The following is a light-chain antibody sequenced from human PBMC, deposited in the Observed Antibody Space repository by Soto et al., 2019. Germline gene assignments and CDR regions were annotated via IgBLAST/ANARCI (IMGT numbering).Light chain of an antibody. J-gene: IGKJ2*01. CDR3: QQYNSWPPYT. CDR2: GAS. V-gene: IGKV3-15*01. Sequence: DILMTQSPATLSVSPGERATLSCRASQSVSSDLAWYQQIPGQAPRLLIHGASTRATGIPDRFSGSGSGTEFTLTISSLQSEDFAVYYCQQYNSWPPYTFGQGTKLEIK. CDR1: QSVSSD.